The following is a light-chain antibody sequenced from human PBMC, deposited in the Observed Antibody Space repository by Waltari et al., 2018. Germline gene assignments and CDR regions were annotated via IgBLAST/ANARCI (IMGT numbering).Light chain of an antibody. CDR2: DVN. J-gene: IGLJ1*01. CDR1: SSYGGGHDF. CDR3: SSYTTTDIPYV. Sequence: QSALTQPASVSGSPGQSITIPCTGASSYGGGHDFVPWYQQHPGKAPKLIISDVNSRPSGVSNRFSGSKSGNTASLTISGLQAEDEADYYCSSYTTTDIPYVFGTGTRVTVL. V-gene: IGLV2-14*03.